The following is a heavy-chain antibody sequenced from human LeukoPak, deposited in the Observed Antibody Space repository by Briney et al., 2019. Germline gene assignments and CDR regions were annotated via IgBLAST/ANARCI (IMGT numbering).Heavy chain of an antibody. Sequence: NPSGTLSLTCAVSGGSISSSNWWSWVRQPPGKGLEWIGEIYHSGSTNYNPSLKSRVTISVDTSKNQFSLKLSSVTAADTAVYYCARETSSGYYTTHVDYWGQGTLVAVSS. CDR2: IYHSGST. CDR3: ARETSSGYYTTHVDY. V-gene: IGHV4-4*02. CDR1: GGSISSSNW. J-gene: IGHJ4*02. D-gene: IGHD3-22*01.